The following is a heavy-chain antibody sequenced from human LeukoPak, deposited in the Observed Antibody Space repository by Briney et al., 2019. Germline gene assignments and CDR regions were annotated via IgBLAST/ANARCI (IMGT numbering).Heavy chain of an antibody. CDR3: ARDKPQRDGDYDLGAFDI. CDR2: IYYSGST. CDR1: GGSISSGGYY. V-gene: IGHV4-31*03. Sequence: PSETLSLTCTVSGGSISSGGYYWSWIRQHPGKGLEWIGYIYYSGSTYYNPSLKSRVTISVDTSKNQFSLKLSSVTAADTAVYYCARDKPQRDGDYDLGAFDIWGQGTMVTVSS. J-gene: IGHJ3*02. D-gene: IGHD4-17*01.